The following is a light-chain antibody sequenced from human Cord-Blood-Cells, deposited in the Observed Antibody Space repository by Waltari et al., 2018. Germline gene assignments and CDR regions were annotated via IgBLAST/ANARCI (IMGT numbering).Light chain of an antibody. J-gene: IGLJ2*01. CDR3: SSYTRSSTVV. CDR2: DVS. CDR1: SSDVGGYNY. Sequence: QSALTQPASVSGSPGQSTTISCTGTSSDVGGYNYVSWYQQHPGKAPKLMIYDVSKRPSGVSNPFSGSKSGNTASLTISGLQAEDEADYYCSSYTRSSTVVFGGGTKLTVL. V-gene: IGLV2-14*01.